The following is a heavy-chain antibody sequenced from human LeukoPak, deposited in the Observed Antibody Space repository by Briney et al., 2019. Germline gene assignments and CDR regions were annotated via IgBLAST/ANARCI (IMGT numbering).Heavy chain of an antibody. D-gene: IGHD3-22*01. V-gene: IGHV4-59*08. CDR2: IYYIGST. CDR1: GGSIISDY. Sequence: SETLSLTCTVSGGSIISDYWSWIRQPPGKGLEWIGYIYYIGSTNYNPSLKSRITISVDTSKSHFSLKLCSVTAADTTVYYCAIPEYYYDGRGYYLNWFDPWGQGTLVTVSS. J-gene: IGHJ5*02. CDR3: AIPEYYYDGRGYYLNWFDP.